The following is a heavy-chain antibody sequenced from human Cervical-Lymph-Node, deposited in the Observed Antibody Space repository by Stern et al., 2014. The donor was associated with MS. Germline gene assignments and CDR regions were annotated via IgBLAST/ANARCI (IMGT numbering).Heavy chain of an antibody. J-gene: IGHJ4*02. CDR1: GGTLKNYA. V-gene: IGHV1-69*12. CDR2: IIPMFGAA. D-gene: IGHD3-10*01. CDR3: VLQTLGATF. Sequence: QVQLVQSGAEVRKPGSSVRVSCKASGGTLKNYAMNWVRQAPGQGLVWMGGIIPMFGAANQTHNFQGRVTFTADASQHTALLELRSLTSGDTAVYYCVLQTLGATFWGQGTLVTVSS.